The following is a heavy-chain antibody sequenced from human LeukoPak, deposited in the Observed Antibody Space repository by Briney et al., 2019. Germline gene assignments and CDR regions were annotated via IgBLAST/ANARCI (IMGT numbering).Heavy chain of an antibody. J-gene: IGHJ4*02. V-gene: IGHV4-39*01. CDR2: IYYSGST. CDR3: ASGEMDPIN. Sequence: PSETLSLTCTVSGGSISSSSYYWGWIRQPPAKGLEWIGSIYYSGSTYYNPSLKSRVTISVDTSKNQFSLKLSSVTAADTAVYYCASGEMDPINWGQGTLVTVSS. D-gene: IGHD5-24*01. CDR1: GGSISSSSYY.